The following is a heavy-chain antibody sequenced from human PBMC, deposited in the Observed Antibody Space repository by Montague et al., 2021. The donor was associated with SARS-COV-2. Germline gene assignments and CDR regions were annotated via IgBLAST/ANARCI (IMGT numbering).Heavy chain of an antibody. CDR2: IYYSGST. V-gene: IGHV4-59*08. Sequence: SETLSLTCTVSGGSISTYYWSWIRQPPGKGLEWIGYIYYSGSTNYNPSLKSRVTISVDASKNQFSLKLSSVTAADTAVYYCARHGPFVVVTAMHDNFDIWGQGTMVTVSS. CDR1: GGSISTYY. J-gene: IGHJ3*02. D-gene: IGHD2-21*02. CDR3: ARHGPFVVVTAMHDNFDI.